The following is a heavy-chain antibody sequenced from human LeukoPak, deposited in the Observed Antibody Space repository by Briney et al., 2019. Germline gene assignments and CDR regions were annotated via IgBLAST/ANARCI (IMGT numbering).Heavy chain of an antibody. CDR2: IIPIFGTA. CDR1: GGTFSSYA. CDR3: ARCITMIAVGCSWFDP. J-gene: IGHJ5*02. Sequence: GASVKVSCKASGGTFSSYAISWVRQAPGQGLEWMGGIIPIFGTANYAQKFQGRVTITTDESTSTAYMELSSLRSEDTAVYYCARCITMIAVGCSWFDPGGQGTLVTVSS. V-gene: IGHV1-69*05. D-gene: IGHD3-22*01.